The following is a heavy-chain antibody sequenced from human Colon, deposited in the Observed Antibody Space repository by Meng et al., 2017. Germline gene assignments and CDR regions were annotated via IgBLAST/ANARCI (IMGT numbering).Heavy chain of an antibody. J-gene: IGHJ4*02. CDR2: VSSNSYYI. CDR1: GFTFISYS. Sequence: EVQLVESGGGLVKPGGCLRVACAASGFTFISYSMNWVRQAPGKGLEWVSSVSSNSYYIYYADSVEGRFTISRDNAKNSLYLQMNSLRAEDTAVYYCARAEYGDLDFDHWGQGTLVTVSS. V-gene: IGHV3-21*06. CDR3: ARAEYGDLDFDH. D-gene: IGHD4-17*01.